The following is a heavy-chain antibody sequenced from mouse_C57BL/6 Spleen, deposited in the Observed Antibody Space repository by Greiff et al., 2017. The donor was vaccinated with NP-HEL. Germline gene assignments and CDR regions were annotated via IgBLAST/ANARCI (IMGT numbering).Heavy chain of an antibody. CDR3: ARDYSLAY. CDR1: GYSITSGYY. J-gene: IGHJ3*01. D-gene: IGHD1-1*01. V-gene: IGHV3-6*01. CDR2: ISYDGSN. Sequence: EVQLMESGPGLVKPSQSLSLTCSVTGYSITSGYYWNWIRQFPGNKLEWMGYISYDGSNNYNPSLKNRISITRDTSKNQFFLKLNSVTTEDTATYYCARDYSLAYWGQGTLVAVSA.